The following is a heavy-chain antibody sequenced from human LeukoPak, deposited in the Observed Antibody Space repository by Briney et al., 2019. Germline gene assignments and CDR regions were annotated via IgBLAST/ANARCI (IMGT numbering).Heavy chain of an antibody. J-gene: IGHJ1*01. CDR3: ARKRYCSGGSCPDVFQH. D-gene: IGHD2-15*01. V-gene: IGHV3-7*01. Sequence: GGSLRLSCAASGFTFSSYWMSWVRQAPGKGLEWVANIKQDGSEKYYVDSVKGRFTISRDNAKNSLYLQMNSLRAEDTAAYYCARKRYCSGGSCPDVFQHWGQGTLVTVSS. CDR2: IKQDGSEK. CDR1: GFTFSSYW.